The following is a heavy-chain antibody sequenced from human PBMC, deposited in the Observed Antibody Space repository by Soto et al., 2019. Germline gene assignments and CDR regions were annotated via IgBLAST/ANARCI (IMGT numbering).Heavy chain of an antibody. D-gene: IGHD3-22*01. J-gene: IGHJ4*02. V-gene: IGHV3-23*01. CDR2: ISASGCST. CDR1: GISFSSYA. CDR3: AKDTRKRITMIVVVPGAGYFDY. Sequence: AGGSLRLSCAASGISFSSYAMSWVHQAPVQGLAWLSAISASGCSTYYADSVKGRFTISRDNYKNTLYLQMNSLRAEDTAVYYCAKDTRKRITMIVVVPGAGYFDYWGQGTLVTVSS.